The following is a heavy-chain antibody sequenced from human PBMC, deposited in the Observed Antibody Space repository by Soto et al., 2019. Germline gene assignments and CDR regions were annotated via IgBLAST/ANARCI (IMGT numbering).Heavy chain of an antibody. J-gene: IGHJ4*02. CDR2: ISGSAGST. D-gene: IGHD6-13*01. V-gene: IGHV3-23*01. CDR1: GFTFNNYA. CDR3: AKAGGAAGTVDYFDY. Sequence: DVQLLESGGGLVQPGGSLRLSCAASGFTFNNYAINWVRQSPGKGLEWVSVISGSAGSTYYADSVKGRFTITRDNSKNTLYLQMSRLRVEDTAVYYCAKAGGAAGTVDYFDYWGQGTLVTVSS.